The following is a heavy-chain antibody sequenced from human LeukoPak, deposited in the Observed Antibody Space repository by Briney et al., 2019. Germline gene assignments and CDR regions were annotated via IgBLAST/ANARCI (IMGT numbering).Heavy chain of an antibody. CDR1: GFTFSSYA. CDR3: ARGSLWLQLDY. CDR2: ISSSSSYI. D-gene: IGHD5-24*01. J-gene: IGHJ4*02. V-gene: IGHV3-21*01. Sequence: GGSLRLSCAASGFTFSSYAMNWVRQAPGKGLEWVSSISSSSSYIYYADSVKGRFTISRDNAKNSLYLQMNSLRAEDTAVYYCARGSLWLQLDYWGQGTLVTVSS.